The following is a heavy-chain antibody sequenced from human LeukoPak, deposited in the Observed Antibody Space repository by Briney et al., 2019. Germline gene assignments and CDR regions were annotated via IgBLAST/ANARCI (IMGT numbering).Heavy chain of an antibody. D-gene: IGHD2-8*01. CDR2: IYTSGST. CDR1: GGSISSGSYY. J-gene: IGHJ1*01. V-gene: IGHV4-61*02. Sequence: SETLSLTCTVSGGSISSGSYYWSWIRQPAGKGLEWIGRIYTSGSTNYNPSLKSRVTISVDTSKNQFSLKLSSVTAADTAVYYCAGKGCTNDVCYFQHWGQGTLVAVSS. CDR3: AGKGCTNDVCYFQH.